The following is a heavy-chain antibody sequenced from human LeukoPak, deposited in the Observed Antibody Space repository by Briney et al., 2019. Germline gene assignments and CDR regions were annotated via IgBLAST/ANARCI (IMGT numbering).Heavy chain of an antibody. V-gene: IGHV1-2*02. Sequence: GASVKVSCKASGYTFTGYYMHWVRQAPGQGLEWMGWINPNSGGTNYAQKFQGRVTMTRDTSINTAYMELSRLRSDDTAVYYCARDPVAGTVEYFQHWGQGTLVIVSS. J-gene: IGHJ1*01. CDR1: GYTFTGYY. D-gene: IGHD6-19*01. CDR2: INPNSGGT. CDR3: ARDPVAGTVEYFQH.